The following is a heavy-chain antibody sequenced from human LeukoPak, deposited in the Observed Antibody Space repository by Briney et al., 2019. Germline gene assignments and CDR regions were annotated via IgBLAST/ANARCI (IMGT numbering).Heavy chain of an antibody. Sequence: GGSLRLSCSASGFTFSRYAMHWVRQAPGKGLEYVSAISSSGGSTYYADSVKGRFTISRDNSKDTLYLQMSSLRAEDTTVYYCVKSAGFNWLSPLDAFDIWGQGTMVTVSS. CDR3: VKSAGFNWLSPLDAFDI. CDR1: GFTFSRYA. V-gene: IGHV3-64D*06. D-gene: IGHD3-9*01. CDR2: ISSSGGST. J-gene: IGHJ3*02.